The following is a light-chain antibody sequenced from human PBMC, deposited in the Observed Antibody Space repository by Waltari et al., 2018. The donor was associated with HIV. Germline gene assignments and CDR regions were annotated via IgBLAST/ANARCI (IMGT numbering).Light chain of an antibody. V-gene: IGKV3-11*01. CDR2: GAS. J-gene: IGKJ5*01. Sequence: EIVLTQSPATLSLSPGERATLSCSASQRVSSYLAWYQQKPGQAPRLLIYGASSRATGIPARFSGSGSGTDFTLTISSLEPGDFGVYYCQQRSNWPITFGQGTRLEIK. CDR3: QQRSNWPIT. CDR1: QRVSSY.